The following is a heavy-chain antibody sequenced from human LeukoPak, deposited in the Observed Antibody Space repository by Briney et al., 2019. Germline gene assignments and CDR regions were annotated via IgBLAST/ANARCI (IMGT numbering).Heavy chain of an antibody. Sequence: SETLPLTCTVSGGSISDYYWSWIRQPPGKGLEWIAYIYYSGSTNYNPSLKSRVTISVDTSKNQFSLKLSSVTAADTAVYYCARVYYSNSYDYWYFDLWGRGTLVTVFS. CDR1: GGSISDYY. D-gene: IGHD6-13*01. CDR2: IYYSGST. CDR3: ARVYYSNSYDYWYFDL. V-gene: IGHV4-59*01. J-gene: IGHJ2*01.